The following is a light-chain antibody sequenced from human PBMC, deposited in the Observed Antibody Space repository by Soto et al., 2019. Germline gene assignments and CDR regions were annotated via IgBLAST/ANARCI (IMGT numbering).Light chain of an antibody. CDR2: DVT. V-gene: IGLV2-14*03. CDR3: QSYDSSNWV. J-gene: IGLJ3*02. CDR1: SSDIGGSKY. Sequence: QSALTQPASLSGSPGQSITISCTGTSSDIGGSKYVSWYQQHPGKAPKLMIYDVTYRPSGVSDRFSGSKSGNTASLTVSGLQAEDEADYYCQSYDSSNWVFGGGTKLTVL.